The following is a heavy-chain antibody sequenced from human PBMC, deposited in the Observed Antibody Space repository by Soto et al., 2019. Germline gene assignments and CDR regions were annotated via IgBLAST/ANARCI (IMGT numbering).Heavy chain of an antibody. D-gene: IGHD1-1*01. V-gene: IGHV4-39*01. Sequence: NPSETLSLTCTVSGDSISSCDYYWGWVRQPPGKGLAWIGSICSSGSTYYNPSLKSRVTISVDTSKNQFSLRLTSVTAADTAVYYCARHRRETGTYAQPLDYWGQGTLVTVSS. CDR3: ARHRRETGTYAQPLDY. J-gene: IGHJ4*02. CDR2: ICSSGST. CDR1: GDSISSCDYY.